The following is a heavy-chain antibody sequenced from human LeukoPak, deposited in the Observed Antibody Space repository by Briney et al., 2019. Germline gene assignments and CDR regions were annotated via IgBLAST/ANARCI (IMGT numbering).Heavy chain of an antibody. CDR3: ERGKLLSNDAFDI. CDR1: GGTFSSYT. V-gene: IGHV1-69*02. CDR2: IIPILGIA. J-gene: IGHJ3*02. Sequence: ASVKVSCKASGGTFSSYTISWVRQPPGQGLEWMGRIIPILGIANYAQKFQGRVTITADKSTSTAYMELSSLRSEDTAVYYCERGKLLSNDAFDIWGQGTMVTVSS. D-gene: IGHD2-2*01.